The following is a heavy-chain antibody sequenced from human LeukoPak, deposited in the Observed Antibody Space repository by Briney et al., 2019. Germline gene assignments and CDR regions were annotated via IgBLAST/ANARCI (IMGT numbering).Heavy chain of an antibody. J-gene: IGHJ4*02. Sequence: QPGGSLRLSCAASGFTFSSYGMHWVRQAPGKGLEWVAVISYDGSNKYYADSVKGRFTISRDNSKNTLYLQMNSLRAEDTAVYYCASEHIDLRGPFAGLSTVNYYFDYWGQGTLVTVSS. CDR3: ASEHIDLRGPFAGLSTVNYYFDY. CDR1: GFTFSSYG. D-gene: IGHD4-17*01. CDR2: ISYDGSNK. V-gene: IGHV3-30*03.